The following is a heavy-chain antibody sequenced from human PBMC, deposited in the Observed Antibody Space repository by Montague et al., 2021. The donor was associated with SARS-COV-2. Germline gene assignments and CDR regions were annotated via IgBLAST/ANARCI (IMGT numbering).Heavy chain of an antibody. D-gene: IGHD3-16*01. CDR1: GGSISSSSYY. V-gene: IGHV4-39*07. CDR3: ARDPSRQPLRNPIGDYYYGMDV. CDR2: IYYSGST. J-gene: IGHJ6*02. Sequence: SETLSLTCTVSGGSISSSSYYWGWIRQAPGKGLEWIGSIYYSGSTYYNPSLKSRVTISVDTSKNQFSLKLSSVTAADTAVYYCARDPSRQPLRNPIGDYYYGMDVWGQGTTVTVSS.